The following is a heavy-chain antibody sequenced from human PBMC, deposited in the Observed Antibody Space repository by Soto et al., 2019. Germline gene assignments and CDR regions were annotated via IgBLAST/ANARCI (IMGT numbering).Heavy chain of an antibody. J-gene: IGHJ3*02. CDR2: IVVGSGNT. CDR1: GFTFTSSA. Sequence: ASVKVSCKASGFTFTSSAMQWVRQARGQRLEWIGWIVVGSGNTNYAQKFQERVTITRDMSTSTAYMELSSLRSEDTAVYYCAADPTGSSSFAFDIWGQGTMVTVSS. V-gene: IGHV1-58*02. CDR3: AADPTGSSSFAFDI. D-gene: IGHD6-6*01.